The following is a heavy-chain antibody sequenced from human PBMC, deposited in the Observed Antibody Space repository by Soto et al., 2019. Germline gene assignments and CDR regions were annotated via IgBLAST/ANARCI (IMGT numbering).Heavy chain of an antibody. CDR1: GGSISSSSYY. V-gene: IGHV4-39*01. Sequence: QLQLQESGPGLVKPSETLSLTCTVSGGSISSSSYYWGWIRQPPGKGLEWIGSIYYSGSTYYNPALKSRVTISVDTSQYQFSLKLSSVTAADTAVYYCAENYYGSGSYAFDIWGQGTMVTVSA. D-gene: IGHD3-10*01. J-gene: IGHJ3*02. CDR2: IYYSGST. CDR3: AENYYGSGSYAFDI.